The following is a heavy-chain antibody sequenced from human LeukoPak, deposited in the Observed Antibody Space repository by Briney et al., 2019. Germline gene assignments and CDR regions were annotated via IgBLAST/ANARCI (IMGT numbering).Heavy chain of an antibody. V-gene: IGHV3-9*01. CDR3: AKDMRAVPSTAFDI. CDR1: GFTFDDYA. D-gene: IGHD1-1*01. CDR2: ISWNSGSI. Sequence: GRSLRLSCAASGFTFDDYAMHWVRQAPGKGLEWVSGISWNSGSIGYADSVKGRFTISRDNAKNSLYLQMNSLRAEDTALYYCAKDMRAVPSTAFDIWGQGTMVTVSS. J-gene: IGHJ3*02.